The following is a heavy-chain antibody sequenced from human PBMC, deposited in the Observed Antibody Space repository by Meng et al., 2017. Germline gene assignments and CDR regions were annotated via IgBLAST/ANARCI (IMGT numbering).Heavy chain of an antibody. D-gene: IGHD3-10*01. V-gene: IGHV3-30*01. CDR1: AFTFSCYA. CDR3: ASMGY. J-gene: IGHJ4*02. Sequence: VRLVEGGGGVVQAGWSRRLSWAGCAFTFSCYAIRWVRQAPGKVLEWVAVISYDGSNKYSADSVKGRFTISRDNSKNTLYLQMNSLRAEDAAVYYCASMGYWGQGTLVTVSS. CDR2: ISYDGSNK.